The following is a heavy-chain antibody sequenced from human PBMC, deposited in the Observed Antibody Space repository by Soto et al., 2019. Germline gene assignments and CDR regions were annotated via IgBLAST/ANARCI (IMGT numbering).Heavy chain of an antibody. CDR3: AGHQAASGLEYFQP. D-gene: IGHD6-13*01. V-gene: IGHV4-31*03. J-gene: IGHJ1*01. CDR2: IYYSGTT. CDR1: GGSISSGGYY. Sequence: QVQLQESGPGLVKPSQTLSLTCNVSGGSISSGGYYWNWIRQHPGKGLEWIGHIYYSGTTYYNPSLKSRVTISVDTSKDQFSLKLSSVTAADTAIYYCAGHQAASGLEYFQPWGQGTLVTVSS.